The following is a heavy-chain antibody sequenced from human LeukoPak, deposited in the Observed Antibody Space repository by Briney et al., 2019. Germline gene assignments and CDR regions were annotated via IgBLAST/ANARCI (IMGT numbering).Heavy chain of an antibody. J-gene: IGHJ4*02. Sequence: SETLSLTCTVSGYSISSGYYWGWIRQPPGKGLEWIGSIYHSGSTYYNPSLKSRVTISIDMSTNQFSLKLSSVTAADTAMYYCARVPHYDYVWGGDYYWGQGTLVTVSS. V-gene: IGHV4-38-2*02. CDR3: ARVPHYDYVWGGDYY. D-gene: IGHD3-16*01. CDR1: GYSISSGYY. CDR2: IYHSGST.